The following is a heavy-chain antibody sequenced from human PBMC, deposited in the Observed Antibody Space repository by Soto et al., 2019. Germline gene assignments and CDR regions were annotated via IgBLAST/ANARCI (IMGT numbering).Heavy chain of an antibody. D-gene: IGHD1-26*01. CDR2: IISDGSNT. CDR1: GFTFSTYW. CDR3: ARRLGTYNIDY. J-gene: IGHJ4*02. V-gene: IGHV3-74*01. Sequence: EVQLVESGGGLVQPGGSLRLSCSASGFTFSTYWMRWVRQAPGKGLAWVSRIISDGSNTNYADSVKGRFTISRDNAKNTLYLQMNSLRAEDTAVYYCARRLGTYNIDYWGLGTLVIVSS.